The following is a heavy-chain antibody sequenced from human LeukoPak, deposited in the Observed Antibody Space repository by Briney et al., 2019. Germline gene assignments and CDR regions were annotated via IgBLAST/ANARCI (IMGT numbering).Heavy chain of an antibody. CDR3: AREGGIAARPRGLDY. J-gene: IGHJ4*02. CDR2: IWYDGSNK. V-gene: IGHV3-33*01. CDR1: GFTFSSYG. Sequence: GRSLRLSCAASGFTFSSYGMHWVRQAPGKGLEWVAVIWYDGSNKYYADSVKGRFTISRDNSKNTLYLQMSSLRAEDTAVYYCAREGGIAARPRGLDYWGQGTLVTVSS. D-gene: IGHD6-6*01.